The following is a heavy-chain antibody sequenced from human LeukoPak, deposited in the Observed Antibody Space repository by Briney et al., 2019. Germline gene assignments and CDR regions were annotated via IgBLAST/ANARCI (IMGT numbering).Heavy chain of an antibody. J-gene: IGHJ3*02. V-gene: IGHV5-51*01. CDR1: GYSFSSYW. D-gene: IGHD3-22*01. CDR2: IYPGDSDT. Sequence: GESLKISCKGSGYSFSSYWIGWVRQMPGKDLEWMGIIYPGDSDTRYSPSFQGQVTISADKSISTAYLQWNSLKASGTAMYYCARRGHYYDSSGYLRPDAFDIWGQGTMVTVSS. CDR3: ARRGHYYDSSGYLRPDAFDI.